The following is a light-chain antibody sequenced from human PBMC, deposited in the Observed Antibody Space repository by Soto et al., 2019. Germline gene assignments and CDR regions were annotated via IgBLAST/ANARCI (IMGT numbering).Light chain of an antibody. CDR2: AAS. J-gene: IGKJ3*01. CDR3: QQSYSTLFS. CDR1: QTIIRY. V-gene: IGKV1-39*01. Sequence: DIQMTQSPSSLSASVGDRVTITCRASQTIIRYLNWYQQKVGRAPNLLIYAASSLQSGVPSRFSGSGSVTEFTLTISSLQPEDFATYYCQQSYSTLFSFGPGTKVEIK.